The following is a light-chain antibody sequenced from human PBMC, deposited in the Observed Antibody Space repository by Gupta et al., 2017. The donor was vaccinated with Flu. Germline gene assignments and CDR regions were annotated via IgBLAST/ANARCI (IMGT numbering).Light chain of an antibody. CDR2: DVT. CDR3: CSYAGSYTQWV. V-gene: IGLV2-11*01. Sequence: QSALSQPPSVSGSPGKSVTICCPGPRGDVGDYNYVYWYQQRPGKAPKVIIYDVTKRPSGVPDRFSGSKYASTASLTISGLQGEDEADYYCCSYAGSYTQWVFGGGTKLTVL. J-gene: IGLJ3*02. CDR1: RGDVGDYNY.